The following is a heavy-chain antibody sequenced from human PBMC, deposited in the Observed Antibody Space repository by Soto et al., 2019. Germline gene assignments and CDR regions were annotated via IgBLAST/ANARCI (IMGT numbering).Heavy chain of an antibody. V-gene: IGHV1-69*12. D-gene: IGHD1-20*01. CDR1: GGTFSSYA. J-gene: IGHJ6*02. Sequence: QVQLVQSGAEVKKPGSSVKVSCKASGGTFSSYAISWVRQAPGQGLEWMGGIIPIFGTANYAQKFQGRVTITADESTSTANMELSSLRSEDTAVYYCARRITGTLSYYYGMDVWGQGTTVTVSS. CDR3: ARRITGTLSYYYGMDV. CDR2: IIPIFGTA.